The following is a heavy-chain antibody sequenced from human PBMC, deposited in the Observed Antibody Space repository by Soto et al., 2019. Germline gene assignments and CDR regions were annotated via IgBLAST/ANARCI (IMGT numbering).Heavy chain of an antibody. CDR1: GFTFSNYA. Sequence: EVQLLESGGGLVQPGGSLRLSCAASGFTFSNYAMSWVRQAPGKGLEWVSGLSGSGGRTYYADSVQGRFTISRDNSKNTLYLQMNTLTAEDTAVYLCARHYCRDTNCYHNYWGHVTLVTVSS. CDR3: ARHYCRDTNCYHNY. CDR2: LSGSGGRT. J-gene: IGHJ4*01. V-gene: IGHV3-23*01. D-gene: IGHD2-2*01.